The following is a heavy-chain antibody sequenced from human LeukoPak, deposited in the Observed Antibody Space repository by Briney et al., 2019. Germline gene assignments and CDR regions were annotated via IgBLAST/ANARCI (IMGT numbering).Heavy chain of an antibody. V-gene: IGHV4-34*01. CDR3: ARGVVYCTNGVCSTNFDY. D-gene: IGHD2-8*01. CDR2: INQSGST. CDR1: GGSFSGYY. Sequence: PSETLSLTCAVYGGSFSGYYWSWIRQPPGKGLEWIGEINQSGSTNYNPSLKSRVTISVDTSKNQFSLQLSSVTAADTAVYYCARGVVYCTNGVCSTNFDYWGQGTLVTVSS. J-gene: IGHJ4*02.